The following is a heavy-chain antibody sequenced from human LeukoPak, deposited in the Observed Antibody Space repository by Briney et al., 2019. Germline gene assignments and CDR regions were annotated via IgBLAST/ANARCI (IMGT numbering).Heavy chain of an antibody. V-gene: IGHV4-4*02. CDR2: IYHSGST. Sequence: SGTLSLTCAVSGGSISSSNWWSWVRQPPGKGLEWIGEIYHSGSTNYNPSLKSRVTISVDTSKNQFSLKLSSVTAADTAVYYCARDGGRNWFDPWGQGTLVTVSS. D-gene: IGHD2-15*01. J-gene: IGHJ5*02. CDR3: ARDGGRNWFDP. CDR1: GGSISSSNW.